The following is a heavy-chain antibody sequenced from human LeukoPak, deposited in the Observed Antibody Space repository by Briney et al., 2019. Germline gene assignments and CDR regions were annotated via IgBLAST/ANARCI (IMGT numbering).Heavy chain of an antibody. D-gene: IGHD6-19*01. J-gene: IGHJ4*02. CDR3: AKGGLAVAGKPRSYYFDY. V-gene: IGHV3-30*18. Sequence: PGGSLRLSCAASGFTFSSYGMHWVRQAPGKGLEWVAVISYDGSNKYYADSVKGRFTISRDNSKNTLYLQMNSLRAEDTAVYYCAKGGLAVAGKPRSYYFDYWGQGTLVTVSS. CDR2: ISYDGSNK. CDR1: GFTFSSYG.